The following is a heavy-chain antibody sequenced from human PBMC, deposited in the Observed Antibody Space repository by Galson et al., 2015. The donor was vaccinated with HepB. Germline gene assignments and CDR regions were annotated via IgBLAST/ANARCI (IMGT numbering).Heavy chain of an antibody. CDR1: GFTFSSYG. J-gene: IGHJ4*02. CDR3: ARGKTGQD. Sequence: SLRLSCAASGFTFSSYGMHWVRQAPGKGLEWVAVISYNGRNKFYADSVKGRFTISRDNSKNTLYLQMNNLRADDTALYFCARGKTGQDWGQGTLVTVSS. D-gene: IGHD3-9*01. V-gene: IGHV3-30*03. CDR2: ISYNGRNK.